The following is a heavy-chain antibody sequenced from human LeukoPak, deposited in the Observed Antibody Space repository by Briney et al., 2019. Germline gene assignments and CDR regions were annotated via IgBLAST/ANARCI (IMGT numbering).Heavy chain of an antibody. Sequence: GGSLRLSCAASGFTFSSYSMNWVRQTPGKGLDWVSSISGSSTYIYYADSVKGRFTISRDNAKNSLYLQMNSLRAEDTAVYYCARVAVTGIGIDYWGQGTLVTVSS. J-gene: IGHJ4*02. CDR3: ARVAVTGIGIDY. CDR1: GFTFSSYS. CDR2: ISGSSTYI. V-gene: IGHV3-21*01. D-gene: IGHD6-19*01.